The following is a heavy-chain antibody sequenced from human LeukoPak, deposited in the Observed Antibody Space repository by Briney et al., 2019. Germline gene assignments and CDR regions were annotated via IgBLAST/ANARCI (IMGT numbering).Heavy chain of an antibody. Sequence: GGSLRLSCAASGFTFSSAWMSWVRQAPGKGLEWVGRIKSKTDGGTTDYAAPVKGRFTISRDDSKNTLYLQMNSLKTEDTAVYYCARGGISMVPTDYWGQGTLVTVSS. CDR1: GFTFSSAW. CDR3: ARGGISMVPTDY. CDR2: IKSKTDGGTT. J-gene: IGHJ4*02. D-gene: IGHD3-10*01. V-gene: IGHV3-15*01.